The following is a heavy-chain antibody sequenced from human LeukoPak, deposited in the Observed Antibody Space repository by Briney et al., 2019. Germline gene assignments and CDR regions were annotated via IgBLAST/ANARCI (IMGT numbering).Heavy chain of an antibody. CDR1: GFTFSSYS. J-gene: IGHJ4*02. Sequence: GGSLRLSCAASGFTFSSYSMNWVRQAPGKGLEWVSSIRSSSSYIYYADSVKGRFTISRDNAKNSLYLQMNSLRAEDTAVYYCARLELGYCSSTSCPNPSFDYWGQGTLVTVSS. CDR2: IRSSSSYI. CDR3: ARLELGYCSSTSCPNPSFDY. D-gene: IGHD2-2*01. V-gene: IGHV3-21*01.